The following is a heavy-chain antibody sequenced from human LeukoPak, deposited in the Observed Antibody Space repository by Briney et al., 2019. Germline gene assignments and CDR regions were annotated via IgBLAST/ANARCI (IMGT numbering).Heavy chain of an antibody. CDR2: INPSGGST. Sequence: ASVKVSCKASGYTFTSYYMHWVRQAPGQGLEWMGIINPSGGSTSYAQKFQGRVTMTRDMSTSTVYMELSSLRSEDTAMYYCARASGSYKGGYDYWGQGTLVTVSS. J-gene: IGHJ4*02. CDR3: ARASGSYKGGYDY. V-gene: IGHV1-46*01. CDR1: GYTFTSYY. D-gene: IGHD1-26*01.